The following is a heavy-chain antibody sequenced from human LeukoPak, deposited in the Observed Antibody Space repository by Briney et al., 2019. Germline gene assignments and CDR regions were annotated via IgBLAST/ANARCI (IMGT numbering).Heavy chain of an antibody. Sequence: GGSLRLSCAASGFTVSSNYMSWVRQAPGKGLEGVSVIYSGGSTYYADSVKGRFTISRDNSKNTLYLQMNSLRAEDTAVYYCAREYYGSGTFEDYWGQGTLVTVSS. J-gene: IGHJ4*02. CDR2: IYSGGST. D-gene: IGHD3-10*01. CDR3: AREYYGSGTFEDY. V-gene: IGHV3-53*01. CDR1: GFTVSSNY.